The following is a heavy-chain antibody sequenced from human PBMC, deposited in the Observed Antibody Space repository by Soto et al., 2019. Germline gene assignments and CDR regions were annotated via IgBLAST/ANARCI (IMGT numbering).Heavy chain of an antibody. D-gene: IGHD4-4*01. CDR1: GGSISSGGYS. Sequence: QLQLQESGSGLVKPSQTLSLTCAVSGGSISSGGYSWSWIRQPPGKGLEWIGYIYHSGSTYYNPSLRSRATIAGDRSKNQFSLKLSSVTAADTAVYYCARGMTTVTPIDYWGQGTLVTVSS. J-gene: IGHJ4*02. CDR2: IYHSGST. CDR3: ARGMTTVTPIDY. V-gene: IGHV4-30-2*01.